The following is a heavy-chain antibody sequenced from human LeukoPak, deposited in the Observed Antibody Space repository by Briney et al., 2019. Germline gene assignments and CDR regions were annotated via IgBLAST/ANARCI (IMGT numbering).Heavy chain of an antibody. CDR1: GGSFSGYY. Sequence: SETLSHTCAVYGGSFSGYYWSWIRQPPGKGLEWIGEINHSGSTNYNPSLKSRVTISVDTSKNQFSLKLGSVTAADTAVYYCARETYGSIFNWGQGTLVTVSS. J-gene: IGHJ4*02. CDR3: ARETYGSIFN. D-gene: IGHD3-10*01. V-gene: IGHV4-34*01. CDR2: INHSGST.